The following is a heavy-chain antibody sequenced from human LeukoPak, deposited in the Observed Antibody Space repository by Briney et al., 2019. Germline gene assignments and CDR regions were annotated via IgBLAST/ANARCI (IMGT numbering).Heavy chain of an antibody. CDR3: ARYAAVAGTSHFDY. D-gene: IGHD6-19*01. J-gene: IGHJ4*02. CDR1: GFTFSSYA. CDR2: ISYDGSNK. V-gene: IGHV3-30*04. Sequence: GGSLRLSCAASGFTFSSYAMHWVRQAPGKGLEWVAVISYDGSNKYYADSVKGRFTISRDNSKNTLYLQMNSLRAEDTAVYYCARYAAVAGTSHFDYWGQGTLVTVS.